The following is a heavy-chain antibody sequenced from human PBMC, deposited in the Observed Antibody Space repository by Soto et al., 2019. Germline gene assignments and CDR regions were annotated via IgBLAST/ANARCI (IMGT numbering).Heavy chain of an antibody. Sequence: ASVTVSCKASGYTFTSYALHWVRQAPGQRLEWMGWINAGNGNTKYSQKFQGRVTITRDTSASTDYMELSSLRSEDTAVYYCARDTSPPIAAASIFDYWGQGTLVTISS. CDR2: INAGNGNT. J-gene: IGHJ4*02. V-gene: IGHV1-3*01. CDR3: ARDTSPPIAAASIFDY. D-gene: IGHD6-13*01. CDR1: GYTFTSYA.